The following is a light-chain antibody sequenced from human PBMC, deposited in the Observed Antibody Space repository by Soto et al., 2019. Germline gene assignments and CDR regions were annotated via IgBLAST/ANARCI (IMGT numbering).Light chain of an antibody. V-gene: IGLV2-14*01. CDR1: FSDVGGSNY. CDR2: AVS. CDR3: SSYTSSSTPRV. Sequence: QSVLTQPASVSGSPGQSITISCTGTFSDVGGSNYVSWYQQHPGKAPKLMIYAVSNRPSGVSNRFSGSKSGNTASLTISGLQTEDEADYYCSSYTSSSTPRVFGGGTKLTVL. J-gene: IGLJ2*01.